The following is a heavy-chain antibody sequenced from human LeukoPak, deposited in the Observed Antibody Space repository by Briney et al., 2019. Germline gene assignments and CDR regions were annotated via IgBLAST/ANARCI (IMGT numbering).Heavy chain of an antibody. D-gene: IGHD6-19*01. CDR2: INPNSGAT. CDR1: GYTFTGYY. CDR3: AGNHRTTVAGARPPAY. V-gene: IGHV1-2*02. Sequence: ASVKVSCKASGYTFTGYYMHWVRQAPGQGLEWMGWINPNSGATNYAQKFQGRVTMTRNTSISTAYMELSSLRSEDTAVYYCAGNHRTTVAGARPPAYWGQGTLVTVSS. J-gene: IGHJ4*02.